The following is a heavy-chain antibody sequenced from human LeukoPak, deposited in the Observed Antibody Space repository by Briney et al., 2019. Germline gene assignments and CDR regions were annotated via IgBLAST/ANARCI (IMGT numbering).Heavy chain of an antibody. CDR3: ARNRDGYNLGHYYYGMDV. CDR2: INPNSGGT. D-gene: IGHD5-24*01. CDR1: GYTFTGYH. Sequence: ASVKVSCKASGYTFTGYHIHWVRQAPGQGLEWMGWINPNSGGTNYAQRFQGRVTMTRDTSISTAYMELSRLRSDDTAVYYCARNRDGYNLGHYYYGMDVWGQGTTVTVSS. V-gene: IGHV1-2*02. J-gene: IGHJ6*02.